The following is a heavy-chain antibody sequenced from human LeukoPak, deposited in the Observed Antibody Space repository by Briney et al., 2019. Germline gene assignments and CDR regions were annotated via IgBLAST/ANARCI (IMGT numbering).Heavy chain of an antibody. CDR3: ARDIGGRAAAGWFDP. J-gene: IGHJ5*02. CDR2: INSDGSST. Sequence: GGSLRLSCAASGFTFSDYRMHWVRQVPGKGLVWVSRINSDGSSTSYADSVKGRFTISRDNAKNTLYLQMNSLRAEDTAVYYCARDIGGRAAAGWFDPWGQGTLVTVSS. V-gene: IGHV3-74*01. CDR1: GFTFSDYR. D-gene: IGHD6-13*01.